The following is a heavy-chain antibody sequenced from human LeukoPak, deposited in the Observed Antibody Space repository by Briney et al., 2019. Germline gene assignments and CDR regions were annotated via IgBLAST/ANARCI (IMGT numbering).Heavy chain of an antibody. J-gene: IGHJ4*02. D-gene: IGHD3-22*01. CDR2: TYYSGST. V-gene: IGHV4-39*07. CDR3: ARDSKQGYDTSGLYY. CDR1: GGSISSSSYY. Sequence: SETLSLTCTVSGGSISSSSYYWGWIRQPPGKGLEWIGSTYYSGSTYYNPSLKSRVTISVDTSKNQFSLKLNSVTAADTAVYYCARDSKQGYDTSGLYYWGQGTLVTVSS.